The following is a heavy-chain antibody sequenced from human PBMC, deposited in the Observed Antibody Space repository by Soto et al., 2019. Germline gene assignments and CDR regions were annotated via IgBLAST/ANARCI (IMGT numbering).Heavy chain of an antibody. CDR3: ARLAEWEYYDGMDV. CDR1: GFTFSVSA. J-gene: IGHJ6*02. D-gene: IGHD1-26*01. CDR2: IRSKADNYAT. Sequence: EVQLVESGGGLVQPGGSLKLSCAVSGFTFSVSAIHWVRQASGKGLEWVGRIRSKADNYATASGASVKGRFSIYRDDSKNTAYLQMSSLNTEDTAVYYCARLAEWEYYDGMDVWGQGTTVTVSS. V-gene: IGHV3-73*02.